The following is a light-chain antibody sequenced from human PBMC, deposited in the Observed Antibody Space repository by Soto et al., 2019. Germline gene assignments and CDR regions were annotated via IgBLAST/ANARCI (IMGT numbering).Light chain of an antibody. V-gene: IGKV1-5*01. CDR3: QQYESYRT. Sequence: DIQMTQSPSTLSASVGDRVTITCRASQSISTWLAWYQQKPGKAPKLLIYDASSLESGVPSRFSGSGSGTEFTLTISSLQPDDSATYYCQQYESYRTFGQGTKVEIK. CDR1: QSISTW. J-gene: IGKJ1*01. CDR2: DAS.